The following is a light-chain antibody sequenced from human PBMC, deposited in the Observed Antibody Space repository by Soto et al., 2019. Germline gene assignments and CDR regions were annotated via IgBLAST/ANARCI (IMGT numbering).Light chain of an antibody. CDR3: QKYASSVT. V-gene: IGKV3-20*01. CDR1: QSFSSTF. Sequence: PGDRATLSCRASQSFSSTFFAWYQQKPCQAPRLLIYGASSRATGIPDRFSGSGSGTDFTLTISRLEPEDFAVYYCQKYASSVTVGQGTKVEIK. CDR2: GAS. J-gene: IGKJ1*01.